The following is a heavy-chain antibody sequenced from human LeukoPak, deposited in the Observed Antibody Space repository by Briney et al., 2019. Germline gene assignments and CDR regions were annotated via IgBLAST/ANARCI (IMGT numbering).Heavy chain of an antibody. CDR3: AKSDYVGLNAFDI. CDR2: ISYDGSNK. J-gene: IGHJ3*02. Sequence: GGTLRLSCAVSGFTFSSYDMHWVRQAPGKGLEWVVVISYDGSNKYYADSVKGRFTISRDNSKNTLYLQMNSLRAEDTAVYYCAKSDYVGLNAFDIWGQGTMVTVSS. V-gene: IGHV3-30*04. D-gene: IGHD4-17*01. CDR1: GFTFSSYD.